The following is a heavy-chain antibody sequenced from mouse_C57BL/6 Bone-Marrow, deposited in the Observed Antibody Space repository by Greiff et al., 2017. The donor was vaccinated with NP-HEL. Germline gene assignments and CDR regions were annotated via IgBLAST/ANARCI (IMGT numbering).Heavy chain of an antibody. V-gene: IGHV1-20*01. D-gene: IGHD2-13*01. Sequence: EVQLQQSGAELMKPGASVKISCKASGYSFTGYFMNWVMQSHGKSLEWIGRINPYNGDTFYNQKFKGKATLTVDKSSSTAHMELRSLTSEDSAVYYCARLWGLPEGYAMDYWGQGTSVTVSS. CDR1: GYSFTGYF. CDR3: ARLWGLPEGYAMDY. CDR2: INPYNGDT. J-gene: IGHJ4*01.